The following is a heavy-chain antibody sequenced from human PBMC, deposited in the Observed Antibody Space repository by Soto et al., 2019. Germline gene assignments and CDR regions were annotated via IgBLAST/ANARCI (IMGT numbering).Heavy chain of an antibody. CDR2: TYWDNDN. Sequence: QITLKESGPTLVKPTQTLTLTCTFSGFSISTTGVGVGWIRQPPGQALEWLAFTYWDNDNRYNPSLKSRLTVAKDASKSLVVLLMTNMDPVDTATYYCAHRRGGYNWDDGYFDHWGPGTLVTVSA. CDR3: AHRRGGYNWDDGYFDH. V-gene: IGHV2-5*02. D-gene: IGHD1-20*01. J-gene: IGHJ4*01. CDR1: GFSISTTGVG.